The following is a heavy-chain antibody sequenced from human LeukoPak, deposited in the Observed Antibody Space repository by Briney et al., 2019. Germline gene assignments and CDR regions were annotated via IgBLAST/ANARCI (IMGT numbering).Heavy chain of an antibody. V-gene: IGHV3-53*01. D-gene: IGHD5-12*01. CDR2: LYSDGRT. CDR1: GFIVSSSP. CDR3: AVARGYAIHS. Sequence: GGSLRLSCAASGFIVSSSPIDWVRQAPGKGLEWVSILYSDGRTYYADSVQGRFTMSRDNSKNSLHLEMTAPRAEDTAVYYCAVARGYAIHSWGQGTLVTVSS. J-gene: IGHJ4*02.